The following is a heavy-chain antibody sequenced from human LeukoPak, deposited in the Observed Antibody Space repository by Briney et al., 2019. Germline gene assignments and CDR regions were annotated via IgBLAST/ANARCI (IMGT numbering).Heavy chain of an antibody. Sequence: PSETLSLTCTVSGGSISSYYWSWIRQPAGKGLEWIGRIYTSGSTNYNPSLKSRVTISVDTSKNQFSLKLSSVTAADTAVYYCARDSGSWDYYDSSGYQYFQHWGQGTLVTVSS. D-gene: IGHD3-22*01. V-gene: IGHV4-4*07. J-gene: IGHJ1*01. CDR2: IYTSGST. CDR1: GGSISSYY. CDR3: ARDSGSWDYYDSSGYQYFQH.